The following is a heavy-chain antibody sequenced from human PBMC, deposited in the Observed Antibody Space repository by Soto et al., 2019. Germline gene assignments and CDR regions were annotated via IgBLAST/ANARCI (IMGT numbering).Heavy chain of an antibody. CDR3: ARGLISSTQVPYYYYYGMDV. CDR1: GGTFSSYA. CDR2: IIPIFSTA. D-gene: IGHD2-8*01. V-gene: IGHV1-69*13. Sequence: ASVKVSCKASGGTFSSYAISWVRQAPGQGLEWMGGIIPIFSTANYAQKFQGRVTITADESTSTAYMELSSLRSEDTAVYYCARGLISSTQVPYYYYYGMDVWGQGTTVTVYS. J-gene: IGHJ6*02.